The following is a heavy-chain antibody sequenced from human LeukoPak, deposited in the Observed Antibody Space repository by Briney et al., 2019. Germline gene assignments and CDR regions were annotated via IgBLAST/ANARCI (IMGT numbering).Heavy chain of an antibody. CDR2: MNPNCGNT. V-gene: IGHV1-8*01. CDR3: ARAWSYDSSGYYYLTGDWFDP. J-gene: IGHJ5*02. Sequence: GASVKVSCKASGYTFTSYDINWVRQATGQGLEWMGWMNPNCGNTGYAQKVQGRVTMTRNTYISTTYMELRSMRPEDTAVYSCARAWSYDSSGYYYLTGDWFDPWGEGCLVTASS. CDR1: GYTFTSYD. D-gene: IGHD3-22*01.